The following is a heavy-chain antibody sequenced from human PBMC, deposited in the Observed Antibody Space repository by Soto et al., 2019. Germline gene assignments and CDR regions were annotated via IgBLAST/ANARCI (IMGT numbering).Heavy chain of an antibody. Sequence: EVQLVESGGGLVQPGGSLRLSCAASGFTFSSYWMSWVRQAPGKGLEWVANIKQDGSEKYYVDSVKGRFTISRDNAKNSLYLQMNSLRAEDTAVYYCARGIPKIGSGYSYFDYWGQGTLVTVSS. CDR2: IKQDGSEK. V-gene: IGHV3-7*05. CDR3: ARGIPKIGSGYSYFDY. D-gene: IGHD3-22*01. CDR1: GFTFSSYW. J-gene: IGHJ4*02.